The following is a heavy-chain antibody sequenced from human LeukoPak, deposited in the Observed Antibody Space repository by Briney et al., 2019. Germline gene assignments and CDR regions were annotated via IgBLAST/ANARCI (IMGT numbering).Heavy chain of an antibody. CDR3: AREGLHYYDSSGPFDY. CDR1: GGSISSYY. Sequence: KPSETLSLTCTVSGGSISSYYWSWIRQPPGKGLEWIGYIYYSGSTNYNPSLKSRVTISVDTSKNQFSLKLSSVTAADTAVYYCAREGLHYYDSSGPFDYWGQGTLVTVSS. D-gene: IGHD3-22*01. V-gene: IGHV4-59*01. J-gene: IGHJ4*02. CDR2: IYYSGST.